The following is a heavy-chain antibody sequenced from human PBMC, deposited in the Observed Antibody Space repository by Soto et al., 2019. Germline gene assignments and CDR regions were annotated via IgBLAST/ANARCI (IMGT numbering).Heavy chain of an antibody. V-gene: IGHV4-31*03. CDR1: GGSISSGGYY. CDR3: ARVSGSYYYGMDV. CDR2: IYYSGST. Sequence: SETLSLTCTVSGGSISSGGYYWSWIRQHPGKGLEWIGYIYYSGSTNYNPSLKSRVTISADKSKNQFSLKLSSVTAADTAVYYCARVSGSYYYGMDVWGQGTTVTVSS. D-gene: IGHD1-26*01. J-gene: IGHJ6*02.